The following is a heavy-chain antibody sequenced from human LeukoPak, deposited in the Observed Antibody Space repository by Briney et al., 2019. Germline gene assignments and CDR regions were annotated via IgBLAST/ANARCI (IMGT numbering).Heavy chain of an antibody. D-gene: IGHD5-12*01. V-gene: IGHV4-34*01. J-gene: IGHJ3*02. CDR3: AGGVATENDAFDI. Sequence: KSSETLSLTCAVYGGSFSGYYWSWIRQPPGKGLEWIGEINHSGSTNYNPSLKSRVTISVDTSKNQFSLKLISVTAADTAVYYCAGGVATENDAFDIWGQGTMVTVSS. CDR1: GGSFSGYY. CDR2: INHSGST.